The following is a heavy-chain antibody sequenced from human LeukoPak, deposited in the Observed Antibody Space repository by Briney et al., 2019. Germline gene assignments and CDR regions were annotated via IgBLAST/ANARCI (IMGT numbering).Heavy chain of an antibody. CDR3: ARYYYHSSGYYYFDY. V-gene: IGHV3-23*01. CDR2: ISGSGGST. CDR1: GFTFSSYA. Sequence: GGSLRLSCAASGFTFSSYAMSWVRQAPGKGLEWVSAISGSGGSTYYADSVKGRFTISRDNSKNTLYLQMNSLRAEDTAVYYCARYYYHSSGYYYFDYWGQGTLVTVSS. D-gene: IGHD3-22*01. J-gene: IGHJ4*02.